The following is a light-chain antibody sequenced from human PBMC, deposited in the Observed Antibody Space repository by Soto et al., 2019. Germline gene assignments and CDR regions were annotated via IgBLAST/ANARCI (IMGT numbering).Light chain of an antibody. V-gene: IGKV1-33*01. CDR2: DTS. CDR3: QQTDKLPLT. J-gene: IGKJ4*01. CDR1: QAISNH. Sequence: DIQMTQSPSPLPASVGDRVIITCQASQAISNHLNWYQQKPGRAPKLLIYDTSNLETGVPSRFRGSGGGTDFTFTITSLQPEDFGTYFCQQTDKLPLTFGGGTKVDMK.